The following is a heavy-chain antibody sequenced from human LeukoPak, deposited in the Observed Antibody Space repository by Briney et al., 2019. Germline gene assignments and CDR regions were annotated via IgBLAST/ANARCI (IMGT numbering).Heavy chain of an antibody. V-gene: IGHV3-23*01. CDR1: GFTFSGYA. D-gene: IGHD3-22*01. J-gene: IGHJ4*02. CDR2: ISGSGGST. Sequence: GVLRLSCAASGFTFSGYAMSWVRQAPGKGLEWVSAISGSGGSTYYADSVKGRFTISRDNSKNTLYLQMNSLRAEDTAVYYCAKELYYYDSSGYYHVFDYWGQGTLVTVSS. CDR3: AKELYYYDSSGYYHVFDY.